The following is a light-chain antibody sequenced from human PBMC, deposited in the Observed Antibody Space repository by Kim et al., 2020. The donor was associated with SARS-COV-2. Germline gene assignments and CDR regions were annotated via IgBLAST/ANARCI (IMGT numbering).Light chain of an antibody. J-gene: IGLJ2*01. CDR2: QDS. V-gene: IGLV3-1*01. Sequence: SVSQVQSASITCSGDNLGDKYACWYQQKPGQSPVLVIYQDSKRPSGIPERFSGSNSGNTATLTIGGTQAMDEADDYCQAWDSSVVFGGGTQLTVL. CDR1: NLGDKY. CDR3: QAWDSSVV.